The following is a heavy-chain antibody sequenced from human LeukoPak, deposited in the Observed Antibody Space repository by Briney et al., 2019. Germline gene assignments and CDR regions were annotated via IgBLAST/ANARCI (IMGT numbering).Heavy chain of an antibody. CDR3: AREEHYRRYFAL. Sequence: GGSLRLPCAASGFSFSSYWMSWVCQAPGKGLEWVSVSYSGGSSYYADSVKGRFTISRDNSKNTLYLQMNTLRAEDTAVYFCAREEHYRRYFALWGRGTLVTVSS. J-gene: IGHJ2*01. CDR2: SYSGGSS. D-gene: IGHD3-16*02. V-gene: IGHV3-53*01. CDR1: GFSFSSYW.